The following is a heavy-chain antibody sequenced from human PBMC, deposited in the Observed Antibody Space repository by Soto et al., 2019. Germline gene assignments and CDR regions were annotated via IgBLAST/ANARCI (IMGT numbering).Heavy chain of an antibody. V-gene: IGHV4-39*01. J-gene: IGHJ4*02. CDR3: AKTGIAVAGNFDY. CDR1: GGSISSSSYY. Sequence: QLQLQESGPGLVKPSETLSLTCTVSGGSISSSSYYWGWIRQPPGKGLEWIGSIYYSGSTYYNPSLKSRVTISVDTSKNQFSLKLSSVTAADTAVYYCAKTGIAVAGNFDYWGQGTLVTVSS. D-gene: IGHD6-19*01. CDR2: IYYSGST.